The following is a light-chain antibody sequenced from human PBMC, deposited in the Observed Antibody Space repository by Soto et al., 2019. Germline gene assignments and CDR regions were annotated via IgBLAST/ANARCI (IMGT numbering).Light chain of an antibody. V-gene: IGKV1-39*01. CDR2: AAS. CDR1: HSFSSY. CDR3: QQSYSTPWT. Sequence: IQMTQSPSSLSASVGDRVTITCRTSHSFSSYLNWYQQKPGKAPKLLIYAASSLESGVTTRFSGSGARTDFTITISSLQPEDFGTYYCQQSYSTPWTFGEGTKVVIK. J-gene: IGKJ1*01.